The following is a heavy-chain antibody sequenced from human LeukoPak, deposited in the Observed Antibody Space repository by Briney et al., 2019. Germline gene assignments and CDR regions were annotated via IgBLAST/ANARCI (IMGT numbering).Heavy chain of an antibody. Sequence: GGSLRLSCAASGFTFSGYSMQWVRQAPGKGLEYVSGITSNGGSTYYADSVKGRFTISRDNSKNTLYLQMGSLRPEDTAVYFCARGRGSRDGYNDYWGQGTLVTVSS. CDR1: GFTFSGYS. J-gene: IGHJ4*02. CDR2: ITSNGGST. CDR3: ARGRGSRDGYNDY. D-gene: IGHD5-24*01. V-gene: IGHV3-64*02.